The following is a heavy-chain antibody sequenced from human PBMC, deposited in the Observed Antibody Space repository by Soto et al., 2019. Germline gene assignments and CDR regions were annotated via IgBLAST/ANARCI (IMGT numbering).Heavy chain of an antibody. D-gene: IGHD3-3*01. CDR1: GGTFSSYT. CDR2: IIPILGIA. Sequence: QVQLVQSGAEVKKPGSSVKVSCKASGGTFSSYTISWVRQAPGQGLEWMGRIIPILGIANYAQKFQGRVTITADKSTSTAYMELSSLRSEDTAVYCCARGVGTISYYFDYWGQGTLVTVSS. J-gene: IGHJ4*02. V-gene: IGHV1-69*02. CDR3: ARGVGTISYYFDY.